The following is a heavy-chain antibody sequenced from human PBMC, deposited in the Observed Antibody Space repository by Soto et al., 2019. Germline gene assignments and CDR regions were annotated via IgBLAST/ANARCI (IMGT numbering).Heavy chain of an antibody. J-gene: IGHJ6*02. CDR1: GFTFSSFA. Sequence: PGGSLRLSCSASGFTFSSFAMHWVRQAPGKVLEYVSAISSNGGSTYYADSVKGRFTISRDNSKNTLYLQMSSLRAEDTAVYYCVKASPVSCWYGYHHYGMDVPCPGSSVTGS. D-gene: IGHD6-19*01. CDR2: ISSNGGST. V-gene: IGHV3-64D*08. CDR3: VKASPVSCWYGYHHYGMDV.